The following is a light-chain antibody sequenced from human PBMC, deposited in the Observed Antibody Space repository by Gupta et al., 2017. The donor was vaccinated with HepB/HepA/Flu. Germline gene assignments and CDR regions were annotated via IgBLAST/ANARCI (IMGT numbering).Light chain of an antibody. V-gene: IGKV1-39*01. J-gene: IGKJ5*01. CDR2: STS. Sequence: IQVTQSTSSLSAAVGDKVTITCRASQSITNYLNWYQHKPGKAPKLLIYSTSTLQNEVPSRFSGSGSGTEFTLTISSLQPEDFATYYCQQCLATPITFGQGTRLELK. CDR3: QQCLATPIT. CDR1: QSITNY.